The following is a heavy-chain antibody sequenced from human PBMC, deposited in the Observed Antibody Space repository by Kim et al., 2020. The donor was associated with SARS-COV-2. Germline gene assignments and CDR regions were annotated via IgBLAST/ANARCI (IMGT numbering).Heavy chain of an antibody. D-gene: IGHD3-16*02. J-gene: IGHJ6*02. Sequence: ASVKVSCKASGYTFTSYGISWVRQAPGQGLEWMGWISAYNGNTNYAQKLLGRVTMTTDTSTSTAYMELRSLRSDDTAVYYCARVRLGELSLYPYYYYYYGMDVWGQGTTVTVSS. CDR2: ISAYNGNT. CDR1: GYTFTSYG. CDR3: ARVRLGELSLYPYYYYYYGMDV. V-gene: IGHV1-18*01.